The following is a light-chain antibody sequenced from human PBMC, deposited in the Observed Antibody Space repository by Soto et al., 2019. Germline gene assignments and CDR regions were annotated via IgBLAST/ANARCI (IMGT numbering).Light chain of an antibody. CDR1: SSDVGGYNY. Sequence: QSVLTQPPSASGSPGQSVTISCSGTSSDVGGYNYVSLHQQHPGKAPKLMIYEVSKRPSGVPDRFSGSKSGNTASLIVSGLQAEDEADYYCSSYAGSNNFVFGTGTKVTVL. J-gene: IGLJ1*01. CDR2: EVS. V-gene: IGLV2-8*01. CDR3: SSYAGSNNFV.